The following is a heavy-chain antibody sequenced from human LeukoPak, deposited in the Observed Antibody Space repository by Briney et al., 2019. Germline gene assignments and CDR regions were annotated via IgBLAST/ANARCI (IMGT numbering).Heavy chain of an antibody. CDR2: INHSGST. CDR1: GGSFSGYY. CDR3: ARRGVSFLDY. Sequence: SETLSLTCAVYGGSFSGYYWSWIRQPPGKGLEWIGEINHSGSTNYNLSLKSRVTISVDTSKNQFSLKLSSVTAADTAVYYCARRGVSFLDYWGQGTLVTVSS. J-gene: IGHJ4*02. V-gene: IGHV4-34*01. D-gene: IGHD6-13*01.